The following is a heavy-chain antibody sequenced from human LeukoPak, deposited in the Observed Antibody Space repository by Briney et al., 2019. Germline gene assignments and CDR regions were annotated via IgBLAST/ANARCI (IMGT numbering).Heavy chain of an antibody. CDR2: INESGAT. D-gene: IGHD3-10*01. J-gene: IGHJ4*02. CDR3: ALVGCGERQNVDY. V-gene: IGHV4-34*01. Sequence: SETLSLTCVVHGGSFRAYYWSWIRQPPGKGLEWIGEINESGATNYNPSLKSRLTMSVDTSKNQFSLKLSSVTAADTAVYYCALVGCGERQNVDYWGQGTLVTVSS. CDR1: GGSFRAYY.